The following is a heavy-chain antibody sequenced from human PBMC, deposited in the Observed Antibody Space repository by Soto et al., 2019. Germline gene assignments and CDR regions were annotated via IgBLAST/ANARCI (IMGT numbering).Heavy chain of an antibody. CDR3: ARLAKEENPKVGSWYFFDY. J-gene: IGHJ4*02. Sequence: SETLSLTCSFSCGSIISGGYFYSWIRQHPGQGLEWIGSIYYSGRTYYNASLQSRLSMSVDTSKNHFSLKLTSVTAADTAVYFCARLAKEENPKVGSWYFFDYWGQGVMVTVSS. CDR2: IYYSGRT. V-gene: IGHV4-31*03. CDR1: CGSIISGGYF. D-gene: IGHD1-26*01.